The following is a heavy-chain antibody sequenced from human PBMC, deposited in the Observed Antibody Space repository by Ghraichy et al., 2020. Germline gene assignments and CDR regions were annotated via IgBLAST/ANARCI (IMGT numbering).Heavy chain of an antibody. V-gene: IGHV3-21*01. CDR3: ARVLVGATDAMDV. CDR1: GFTFTTYT. CDR2: ISGDSGYI. Sequence: GGSLRLSCAASGFTFTTYTMNWVRQAPGKGLEWVSSISGDSGYIYYADSVRGRATISRDNAKNSLFLQMKSLRAEDTAVYYCARVLVGATDAMDVWGQGATVTVSS. D-gene: IGHD1-26*01. J-gene: IGHJ6*02.